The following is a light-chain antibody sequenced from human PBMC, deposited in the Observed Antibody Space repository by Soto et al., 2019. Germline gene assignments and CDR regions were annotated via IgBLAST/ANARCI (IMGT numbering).Light chain of an antibody. CDR2: GNI. J-gene: IGLJ3*02. Sequence: QAVVTQPPSVSGAPGQRVTISCIGSSSNIGAGYDVHWYQQFPGTAPKLLIHGNINRPSGVPDRFSGSKSGTSASLAITGLQPEDETDYYCQSYDSSLSAWVFGGGTKLTVL. CDR3: QSYDSSLSAWV. CDR1: SSNIGAGYD. V-gene: IGLV1-40*01.